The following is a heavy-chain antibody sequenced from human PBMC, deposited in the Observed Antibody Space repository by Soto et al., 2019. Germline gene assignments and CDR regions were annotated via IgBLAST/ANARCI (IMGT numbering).Heavy chain of an antibody. CDR3: ARGDVVVLTATSNFDY. CDR1: GFTFSSYT. J-gene: IGHJ4*02. CDR2: ISSSYYI. Sequence: PGGSLRLSCAASGFTFSSYTMKWVRQAQGEGLEWVASISSSYYIKYADSVKGRFTISRDNAKNSLYLQMNSLRAEDTAVYYCARGDVVVLTATSNFDYWGQGTLVTVSS. D-gene: IGHD2-21*02. V-gene: IGHV3-21*01.